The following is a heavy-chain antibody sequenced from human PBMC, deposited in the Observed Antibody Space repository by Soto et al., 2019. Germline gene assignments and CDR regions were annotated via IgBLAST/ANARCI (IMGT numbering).Heavy chain of an antibody. Sequence: PGGSLRLSCAASGFTFSSYGMHWVRQAPGKGLEWVAVISYDGSNKYYADSVKGRFTISRDNSKNTLYLQMNSLRAEDTAVYYCANFAASGYDAFDIWGQGTMVTVSS. D-gene: IGHD5-18*01. CDR3: ANFAASGYDAFDI. J-gene: IGHJ3*02. V-gene: IGHV3-30*18. CDR1: GFTFSSYG. CDR2: ISYDGSNK.